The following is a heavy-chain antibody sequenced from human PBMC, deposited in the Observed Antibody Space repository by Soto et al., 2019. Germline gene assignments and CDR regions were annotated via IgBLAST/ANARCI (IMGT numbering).Heavy chain of an antibody. CDR2: IKQDGSEK. J-gene: IGHJ4*02. Sequence: EVQLVESGGGLVQPGGSLRLSCAASGFTFSSYWMSWVRQAPGKGLEWVANIKQDGSEKYYVDSVKVRFTISRDNAKNSLYIEMNSVRAEDTAVYYCARGPHYGSGSYYFFYFDYWGQGTLVTVSS. D-gene: IGHD3-10*01. CDR1: GFTFSSYW. V-gene: IGHV3-7*01. CDR3: ARGPHYGSGSYYFFYFDY.